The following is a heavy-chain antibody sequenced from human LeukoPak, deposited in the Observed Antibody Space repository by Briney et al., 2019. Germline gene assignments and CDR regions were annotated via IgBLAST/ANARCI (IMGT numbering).Heavy chain of an antibody. Sequence: PGGSLRLPCAASGFTFSSYSMNWVRQAPGKGLEWVSYFSSSSSTIYYADSVKGRFTVSRDNAKNSLYLQMDSLRAEDTAVYYCARGLDTIFGVVIIGGAFDIWGQGTMVTVSS. CDR2: FSSSSSTI. CDR3: ARGLDTIFGVVIIGGAFDI. J-gene: IGHJ3*02. CDR1: GFTFSSYS. D-gene: IGHD3-3*01. V-gene: IGHV3-48*01.